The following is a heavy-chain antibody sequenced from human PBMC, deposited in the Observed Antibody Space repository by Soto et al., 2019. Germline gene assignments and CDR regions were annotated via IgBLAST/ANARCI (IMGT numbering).Heavy chain of an antibody. CDR2: VSSDGSKE. Sequence: QLPLVESGGGVVQPGKSQTLSCTASGFTFTNYAMNWVRQAPGKGLEWVAVVSSDGSKEYYADSVEGRFTISRDNSKNTVFLQMNSLRAEDTAVYHCARGDPLWYWGQGTLVTVSS. D-gene: IGHD3-10*01. CDR3: ARGDPLWY. V-gene: IGHV3-33*01. J-gene: IGHJ4*02. CDR1: GFTFTNYA.